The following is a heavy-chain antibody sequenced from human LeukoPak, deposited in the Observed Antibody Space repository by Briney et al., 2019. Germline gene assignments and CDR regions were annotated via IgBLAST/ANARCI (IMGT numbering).Heavy chain of an antibody. CDR3: AKAFGSSSYYYYMDV. CDR2: ISYDGSNK. V-gene: IGHV3-30*18. J-gene: IGHJ6*03. CDR1: GFTFSSYG. Sequence: TGGSLRLSCAASGFTFSSYGMHWVRQAPGKGLEWVAVISYDGSNKYYADSVKGRFTISRDNSKNTLYLQMNSLRAEDTAVYYCAKAFGSSSYYYYMDVWGKGTTVTVSS. D-gene: IGHD6-6*01.